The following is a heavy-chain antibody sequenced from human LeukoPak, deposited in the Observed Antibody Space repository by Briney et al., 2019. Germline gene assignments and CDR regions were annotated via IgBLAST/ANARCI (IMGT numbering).Heavy chain of an antibody. D-gene: IGHD6-25*01. V-gene: IGHV1-2*02. J-gene: IGHJ4*02. CDR2: INPNTGAT. CDR1: GYTFTGYY. Sequence: GASVKVSCKASGYTFTGYYMHWVRQAPGQGLEWMGWINPNTGATNYARKFQGRVTMTTDTSISTAYMELSRLRSDDTAVYYCVTLLSNAAFDYWGQGTLVTVSS. CDR3: VTLLSNAAFDY.